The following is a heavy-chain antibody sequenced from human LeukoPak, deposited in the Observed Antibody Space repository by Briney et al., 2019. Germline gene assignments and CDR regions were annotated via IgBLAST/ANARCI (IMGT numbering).Heavy chain of an antibody. V-gene: IGHV3-30*18. D-gene: IGHD1-26*01. J-gene: IGHJ4*01. CDR1: GFTFSSYG. CDR2: ISYDGTNK. Sequence: GGSLRLSCATSGFTFSSYGMHWVRQAPGKGLEWVAVISYDGTNKDYSDSVKGRFTISRDNSKNTLYLQMNSLRPEDTAVYYCAKDGEWELPFDWGQEPWSPSPQ. CDR3: AKDGEWELPFD.